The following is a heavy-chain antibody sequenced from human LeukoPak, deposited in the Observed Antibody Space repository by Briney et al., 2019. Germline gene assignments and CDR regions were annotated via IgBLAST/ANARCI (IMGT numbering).Heavy chain of an antibody. J-gene: IGHJ4*02. CDR1: GFTFSNYW. CDR3: AKGGATVIDY. D-gene: IGHD4-17*01. CDR2: INSDGSST. V-gene: IGHV3-74*01. Sequence: PGGALRLSCAASGFTFSNYWMHWVRHAPGKGLGWVSRINSDGSSTTSADSVKGRFTISRDNAKNTLYLQMNSLRAEDTAVYYCAKGGATVIDYWGQGTLVTVSS.